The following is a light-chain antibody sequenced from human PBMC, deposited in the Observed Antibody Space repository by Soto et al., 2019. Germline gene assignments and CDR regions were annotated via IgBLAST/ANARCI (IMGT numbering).Light chain of an antibody. Sequence: EIVLTQSPATLSLPPGERATLSCRASPSVTNFLAWYQQKPGQAPRLLIYGAFNRATGIPARFSGSGSGTDFTLTISSLEPEDSAVYYCQQRNVWPPVTFGQGTRLEI. V-gene: IGKV3-11*01. J-gene: IGKJ5*01. CDR2: GAF. CDR3: QQRNVWPPVT. CDR1: PSVTNF.